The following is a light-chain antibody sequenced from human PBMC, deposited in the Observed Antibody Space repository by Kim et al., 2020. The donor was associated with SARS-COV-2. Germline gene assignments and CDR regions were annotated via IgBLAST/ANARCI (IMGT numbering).Light chain of an antibody. CDR1: SSNLGASYD. CDR2: RNN. CDR3: QSYDSSLSGYV. J-gene: IGLJ1*01. Sequence: QSVLTQPPSVSGAPGQRVTISCTGSSSNLGASYDVHWYQHLPGTAPKLLIYRNNNRPSGVPDRFSGSKSGTSASLAITGLQAEDEADYYCQSYDSSLSGYVFGTGTKVTVL. V-gene: IGLV1-40*01.